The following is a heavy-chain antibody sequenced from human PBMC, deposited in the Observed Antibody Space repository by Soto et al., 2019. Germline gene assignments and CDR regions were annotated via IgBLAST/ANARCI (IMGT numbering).Heavy chain of an antibody. V-gene: IGHV4-4*07. CDR1: GGDINSYY. CDR2: IYSSGST. Sequence: SETLSLTCTVAGGDINSYYWTWIRQPAGKGLEWIGRIYSSGSTKYNPSLQSRVTMSLDTSKNQFSLRLTSVPDADTAVYYCARGQRFSDWFDPWGQGTLVTVSS. CDR3: ARGQRFSDWFDP. D-gene: IGHD3-3*01. J-gene: IGHJ5*02.